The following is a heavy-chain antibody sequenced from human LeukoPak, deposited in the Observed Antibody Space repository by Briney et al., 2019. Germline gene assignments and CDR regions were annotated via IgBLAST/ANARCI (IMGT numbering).Heavy chain of an antibody. CDR3: ARGGANYYDSSGYLVGLDY. Sequence: SVKVSCKASGYTITNNYMHWVRQAPGQGLEWMGGIIPIFGTANYAQKFQGRVTITADKSTSTAYMELRSLRSEDTAVYYCARGGANYYDSSGYLVGLDYWGQGTLVTVSS. V-gene: IGHV1-69*06. CDR1: GYTITNNY. J-gene: IGHJ4*02. CDR2: IIPIFGTA. D-gene: IGHD3-22*01.